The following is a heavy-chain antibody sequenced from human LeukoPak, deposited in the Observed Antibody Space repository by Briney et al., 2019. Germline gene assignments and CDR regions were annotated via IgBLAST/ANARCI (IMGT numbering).Heavy chain of an antibody. CDR1: GFTFSSYW. CDR2: IDPDGSHQ. J-gene: IGHJ4*02. D-gene: IGHD2-15*01. V-gene: IGHV3-7*01. CDR3: ARDGGRREDY. Sequence: GSLRLSCVASGFTFSSYWATWVRPAPGKGLEWVANIDPDGSHQYYVDSVKGRFTISKDNPKNSLYLQMNSLRAEDTAVYYCARDGGRREDYWGQGALVIVSS.